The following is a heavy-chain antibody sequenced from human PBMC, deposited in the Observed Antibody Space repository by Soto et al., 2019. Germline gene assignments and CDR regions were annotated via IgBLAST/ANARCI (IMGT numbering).Heavy chain of an antibody. V-gene: IGHV3-33*01. CDR2: IWHDGSNK. D-gene: IGHD6-19*01. CDR3: ARDGVEWLVPPIFNWFDP. CDR1: GFTFSSYG. Sequence: GGSLRLSCAASGFTFSSYGMHWVRQAPGKGLEWVAVIWHDGSNKYYADSVKGRFTISRDNSKNTLYLQMNSLRAEDTAVYYCARDGVEWLVPPIFNWFDPWGQGTLVTVSS. J-gene: IGHJ5*02.